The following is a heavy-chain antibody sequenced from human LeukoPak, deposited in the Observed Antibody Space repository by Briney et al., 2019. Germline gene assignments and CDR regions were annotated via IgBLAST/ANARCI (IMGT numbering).Heavy chain of an antibody. CDR1: NGSITNYY. CDR3: ARVGPQEQLWPQSHDN. CDR2: IYYSGST. Sequence: KPSETLSLTCTVSNGSITNYYGSWIRQPPGRRLEWIGYIYYSGSTNYNPSLKSRVTILVDTSKNQFSLKLTSVTSADTAVYYCARVGPQEQLWPQSHDNWGQGTLVTVSS. J-gene: IGHJ4*02. D-gene: IGHD5-18*01. V-gene: IGHV4-59*01.